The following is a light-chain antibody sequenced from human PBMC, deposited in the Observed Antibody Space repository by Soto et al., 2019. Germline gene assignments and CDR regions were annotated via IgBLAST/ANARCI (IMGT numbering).Light chain of an antibody. V-gene: IGKV1-5*03. CDR2: KAS. CDR1: QIISTW. J-gene: IGKJ4*01. Sequence: DIQMTQSPSTLSASVGDRVTITCRARQIISTWLAWYQQKPGKAPKLLIYKASSLEGGVPSRFSGSGSGTEFNITISSLQPDDFATYYCQQYTTYPLTFGGGTTVDIK. CDR3: QQYTTYPLT.